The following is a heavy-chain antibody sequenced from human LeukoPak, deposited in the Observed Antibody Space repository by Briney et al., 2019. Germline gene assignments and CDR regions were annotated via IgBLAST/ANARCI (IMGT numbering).Heavy chain of an antibody. CDR1: GFTVNDYY. Sequence: QPGGSLRLSCAASGFTVNDYYMSWVRQAPGKGLEWVSSIFPSSDEIHYADSVRGRFTISRDNSKSTLSLQMNSLRAEDTAIYYCATYRQVLLPFESWGQGTLVTVSS. CDR3: ATYRQVLLPFES. D-gene: IGHD2-8*02. V-gene: IGHV3-53*01. J-gene: IGHJ4*02. CDR2: IFPSSDEI.